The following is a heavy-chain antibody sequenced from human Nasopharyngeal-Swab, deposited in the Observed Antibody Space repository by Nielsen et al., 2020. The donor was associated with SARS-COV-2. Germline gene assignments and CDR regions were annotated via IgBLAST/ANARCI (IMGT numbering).Heavy chain of an antibody. Sequence: VRQAPGKGLEWASAISGSGGSTYYADSVKGRFTISRDNSKNTLYLQMNNLRAEDTAVYYCARNPGAFFDYWGQGTLVTVSS. D-gene: IGHD1-26*01. CDR3: ARNPGAFFDY. V-gene: IGHV3-23*01. J-gene: IGHJ4*02. CDR2: ISGSGGST.